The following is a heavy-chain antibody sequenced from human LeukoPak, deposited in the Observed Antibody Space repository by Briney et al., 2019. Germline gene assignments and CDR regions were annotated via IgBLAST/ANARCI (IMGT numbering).Heavy chain of an antibody. D-gene: IGHD6-19*01. CDR2: IIPIFGKA. V-gene: IGHV1-69*01. J-gene: IGHJ4*02. CDR1: GGTFSSYA. CDR3: ARGSSGWYDLMDY. Sequence: SVKVSCKASGGTFSSYAISWVRQAPGQGLEWMGGIIPIFGKANYAQKFQGRVTITADESTSTAYMELSSLRSEDTAVYYCARGSSGWYDLMDYWGQGTLVTVSS.